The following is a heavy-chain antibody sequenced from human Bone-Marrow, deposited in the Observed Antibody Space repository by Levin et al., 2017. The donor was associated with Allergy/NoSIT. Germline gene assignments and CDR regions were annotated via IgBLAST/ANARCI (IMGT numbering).Heavy chain of an antibody. Sequence: GGSLRLSCAASGFTFSSYTMNWVRQAPGKGLEWVSSISGSSSYITFSDSVKGRLTISRDNAKNSLYLQMNNLRAEDTAVYYCARRNDFWSRTHGGYYFFMDVWDKGTTVTVSS. J-gene: IGHJ6*03. CDR3: ARRNDFWSRTHGGYYFFMDV. D-gene: IGHD3-3*01. V-gene: IGHV3-21*01. CDR1: GFTFSSYT. CDR2: ISGSSSYI.